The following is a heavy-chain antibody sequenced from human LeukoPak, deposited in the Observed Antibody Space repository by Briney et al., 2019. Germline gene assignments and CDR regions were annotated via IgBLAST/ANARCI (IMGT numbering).Heavy chain of an antibody. CDR2: IYYSGST. Sequence: PSETLSLTCTVSGGSISSYYWSWIRQPPGKGLEWIGYIYYSGSTHYNPSLKSRVTISVDTSKNQFSLKLSSVTAADTAVYYCARLLWSGYYSRWFDPWGQGTLVTVSS. CDR1: GGSISSYY. CDR3: ARLLWSGYYSRWFDP. V-gene: IGHV4-59*12. D-gene: IGHD3-3*01. J-gene: IGHJ5*02.